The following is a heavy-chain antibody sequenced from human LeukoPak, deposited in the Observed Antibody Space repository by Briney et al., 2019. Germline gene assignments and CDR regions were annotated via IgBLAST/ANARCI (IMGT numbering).Heavy chain of an antibody. D-gene: IGHD7-27*01. V-gene: IGHV3-15*01. J-gene: IGHJ4*01. CDR2: IKSKPDGGTT. Sequence: GGSLRLSCAASGFTFSDVWMSWVRQAPGKGLEWLVRIKSKPDGGTTDYAAPVKGRFTIARDDSKNTLYLQVNSLKTEDTAVYYCTTIKATWGYWGQGTLVTVSS. CDR1: GFTFSDVW. CDR3: TTIKATWGY.